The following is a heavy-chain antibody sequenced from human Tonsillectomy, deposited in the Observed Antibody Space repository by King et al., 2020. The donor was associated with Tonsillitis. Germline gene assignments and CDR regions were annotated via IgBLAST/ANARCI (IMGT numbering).Heavy chain of an antibody. V-gene: IGHV3-23*04. D-gene: IGHD3-22*01. CDR2: ISGGGGST. J-gene: IGHJ4*02. Sequence: DVQLVESGGGLVQPGGSLRLSCAASGFTFSGYAMTWVRQAPGKGLEWVSGISGGGGSTYYADSVKGRFTISRDNSKDTLYLQMNSLRAEDTAVYFCAKMVGGYYYDNSGYYWLDYWGQGTLVTVSS. CDR3: AKMVGGYYYDNSGYYWLDY. CDR1: GFTFSGYA.